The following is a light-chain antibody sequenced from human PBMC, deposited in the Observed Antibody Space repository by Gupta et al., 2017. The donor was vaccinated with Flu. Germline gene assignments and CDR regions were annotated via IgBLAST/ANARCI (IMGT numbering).Light chain of an antibody. CDR2: MGS. J-gene: IGKJ1*01. CDR3: TQCEHCPWT. Sequence: VVMTQSPLSLPVTVGQPASISCRSSQGLLYSDGNNYLNWFQQRPGHSPRRLIHMGSYRDSGVPDRFSGSGSGTDFTLKISRVEAEDVGVYYCTQCEHCPWTFGQGTXVEIK. CDR1: QGLLYSDGNNY. V-gene: IGKV2-30*01.